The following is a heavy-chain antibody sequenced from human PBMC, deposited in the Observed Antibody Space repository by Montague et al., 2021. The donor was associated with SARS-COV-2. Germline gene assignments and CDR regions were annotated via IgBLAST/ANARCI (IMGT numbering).Heavy chain of an antibody. CDR1: GGSISGHY. D-gene: IGHD6-13*01. CDR2: FDHSGNT. Sequence: SETLSLTCSVSGGSISGHYWSWIRQPPGKGLEWIGNFDHSGNTKYNPSLKSRATISVDTSKNQFALRLSSVTAADTAVYYCARAGQQLARYYYYGMDVWGQGTTVTVSS. V-gene: IGHV4-59*11. CDR3: ARAGQQLARYYYYGMDV. J-gene: IGHJ6*02.